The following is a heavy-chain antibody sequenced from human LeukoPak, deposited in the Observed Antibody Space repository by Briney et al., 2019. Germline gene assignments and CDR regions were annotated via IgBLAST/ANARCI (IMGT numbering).Heavy chain of an antibody. CDR2: IYYSGST. D-gene: IGHD6-13*01. CDR1: GGSISSSSYY. V-gene: IGHV4-39*07. Sequence: SETLSLTCTVSGGSISSSSYYWGWIRQPPGKGLEWIGSIYYSGSTNYNPSLKSRVTISVDTSKNQFSLKLSSVTAADTAVYYCARAAGHSSSSYVGWVDYWGQGTLVTVSS. CDR3: ARAAGHSSSSYVGWVDY. J-gene: IGHJ4*02.